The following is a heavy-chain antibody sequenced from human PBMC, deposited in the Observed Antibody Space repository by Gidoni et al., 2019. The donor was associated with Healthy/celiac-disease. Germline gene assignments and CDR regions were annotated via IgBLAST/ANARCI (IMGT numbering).Heavy chain of an antibody. J-gene: IGHJ6*02. Sequence: SSYGMHWVRQAPGKGLEWVAVISYDGSNKYYADSVKGRFTISRDNSKNTLYLQMNSLRAEDTAVYYCAKDLGGGVVVTAIPYYYYYGMDVWGQGPTVTLSS. CDR1: SSYG. D-gene: IGHD2-21*02. CDR3: AKDLGGGVVVTAIPYYYYYGMDV. CDR2: ISYDGSNK. V-gene: IGHV3-30*18.